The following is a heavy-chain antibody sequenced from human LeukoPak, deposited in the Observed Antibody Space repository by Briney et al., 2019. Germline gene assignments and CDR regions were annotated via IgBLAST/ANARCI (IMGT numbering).Heavy chain of an antibody. Sequence: PGRSLRLSCAASGFTFDDYAMHWVRQAPGKGLEWVSGISWNSDSIAYADSVKGRVSISRDNAKNSLYLQMNSLRAEDTALYYCAKSPYYDLAYYLDCWGQGTLVTVSS. V-gene: IGHV3-9*01. J-gene: IGHJ4*02. CDR2: ISWNSDSI. D-gene: IGHD3-3*01. CDR3: AKSPYYDLAYYLDC. CDR1: GFTFDDYA.